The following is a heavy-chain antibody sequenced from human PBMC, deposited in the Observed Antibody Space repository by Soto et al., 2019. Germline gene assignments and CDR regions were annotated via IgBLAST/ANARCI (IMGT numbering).Heavy chain of an antibody. CDR1: GGSISSYY. CDR3: ARALYSSSPWFDP. Sequence: SATLSITCTVSGGSISSYYWSWIRQPPGKGLEWIGYIYYSGSTNYNPSLKSRVTISVDTSKSQFSLKLSSVTAADTAVYYCARALYSSSPWFDPWGQGTLVTVSS. V-gene: IGHV4-59*01. D-gene: IGHD6-6*01. CDR2: IYYSGST. J-gene: IGHJ5*02.